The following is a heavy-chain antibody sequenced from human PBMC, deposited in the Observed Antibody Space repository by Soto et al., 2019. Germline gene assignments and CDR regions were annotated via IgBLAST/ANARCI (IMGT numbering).Heavy chain of an antibody. CDR2: ISSSSSYI. V-gene: IGHV3-21*01. D-gene: IGHD2-2*02. CDR1: GFTFSSYS. J-gene: IGHJ4*02. CDR3: ARDIRNIGRYFDY. Sequence: EVQLVESGGGLVKPGGSLRLSCAASGFTFSSYSMNWVRQAPGKGLEWVSSISSSSSYIYYADSVKGRFTISRDNAKNSLYLQMNSLRAEDTAVYYCARDIRNIGRYFDYWGQGTLVTVSS.